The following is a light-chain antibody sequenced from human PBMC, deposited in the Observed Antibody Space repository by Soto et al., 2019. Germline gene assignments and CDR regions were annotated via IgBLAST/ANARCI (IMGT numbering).Light chain of an antibody. Sequence: QSALTQPRSVSGSPGHSVTISCSGTSSDIGSYNAVSWYQQHPGKAPKLIIFDVFERPSGVPDRFSGSKSGNSASLTISGLQAEDESDYYCSSFAPSYRVIFGGGTKVTVL. V-gene: IGLV2-11*01. CDR2: DVF. CDR3: SSFAPSYRVI. CDR1: SSDIGSYNA. J-gene: IGLJ2*01.